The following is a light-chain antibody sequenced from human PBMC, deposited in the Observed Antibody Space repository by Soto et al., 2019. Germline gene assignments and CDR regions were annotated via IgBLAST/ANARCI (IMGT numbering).Light chain of an antibody. V-gene: IGKV1-5*01. J-gene: IGKJ5*01. CDR3: QQYYSTPPVT. CDR2: AAS. Sequence: DIQMTQSPSTLSASVGDRVTITCRASQNINSWLAWYQQKPGKAPKLLIYAASNLQSGVPSRFSGSGTETDFNLTISSLQTEDVAVYYCQQYYSTPPVTFGQGTRLEIK. CDR1: QNINSW.